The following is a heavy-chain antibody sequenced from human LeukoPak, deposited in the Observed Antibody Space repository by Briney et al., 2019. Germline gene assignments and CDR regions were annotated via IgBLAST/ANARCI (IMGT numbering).Heavy chain of an antibody. Sequence: VASVTVSCKASGGTFSSYAISWVRQAPGQGLEWMGGIIPIFGTANYAQKFQGRVTITADESTSTAYMELSSLRSEDTAVYYCAKSLAYCGGDCPLGYWGQGTLVTVSS. CDR1: GGTFSSYA. D-gene: IGHD2-21*02. CDR3: AKSLAYCGGDCPLGY. CDR2: IIPIFGTA. J-gene: IGHJ4*02. V-gene: IGHV1-69*13.